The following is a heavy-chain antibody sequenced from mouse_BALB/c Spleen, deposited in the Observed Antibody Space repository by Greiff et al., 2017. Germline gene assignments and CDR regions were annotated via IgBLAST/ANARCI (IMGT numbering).Heavy chain of an antibody. CDR2: IRNKANGYTT. CDR1: GFTFTDYY. CDR3: ARDIRTTYAMDY. D-gene: IGHD2-13*01. Sequence: EVHLVESGGGLVQPGGSLRLSCATSGFTFTDYYMSWVRQPPGKALEWLGFIRNKANGYTTEYSASVKGRFTISRDNSQSILYLQMNTLRAEDSATYYCARDIRTTYAMDYWGQGTSVTVSS. J-gene: IGHJ4*01. V-gene: IGHV7-3*02.